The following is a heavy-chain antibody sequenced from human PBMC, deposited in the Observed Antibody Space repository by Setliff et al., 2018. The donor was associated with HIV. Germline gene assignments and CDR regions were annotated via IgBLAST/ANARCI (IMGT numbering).Heavy chain of an antibody. CDR1: GFTFSSYS. Sequence: GGSLRLSCAASGFTFSSYSMNWVRQAPGKGLEWVSYISSGGHIVYHADSVKGRFTISRDNAKNSLSLQMDGLTAEDTAIYYCARLNWGPWGPGTLVTVSS. V-gene: IGHV3-48*01. J-gene: IGHJ5*02. D-gene: IGHD7-27*01. CDR3: ARLNWGP. CDR2: ISSGGHIV.